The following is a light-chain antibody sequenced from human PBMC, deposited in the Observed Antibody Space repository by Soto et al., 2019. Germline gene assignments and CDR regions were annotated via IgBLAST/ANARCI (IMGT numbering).Light chain of an antibody. V-gene: IGKV1-5*01. CDR3: QQYNGYFRT. CDR1: QSVGTW. Sequence: DIQMTQSPSTLSASVGGRVTITCRASQSVGTWVAWYQQKPGKAPKLLIYGASNLESGVPSRFSGSGSGTEFTLTITTLQPDDFATYFCQQYNGYFRTFGQGTKLQIK. CDR2: GAS. J-gene: IGKJ2*01.